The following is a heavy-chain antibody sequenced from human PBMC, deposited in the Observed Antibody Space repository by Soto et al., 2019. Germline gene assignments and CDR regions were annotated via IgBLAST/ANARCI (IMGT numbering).Heavy chain of an antibody. Sequence: QLQLQESGSGLVKPSQTLSLTCAVSGGSISSGGYSWSWIRQPPGKGLEWIGYIYHSGSTYYNPSLKGRVTHTGGRSKDPLPLEVDFVDAGGKAGFFWSRGLDSVTYLGLWGQGNLVTVSS. V-gene: IGHV4-30-2*01. CDR3: SRGLDSVTYLGL. J-gene: IGHJ1*01. CDR1: GGSISSGGYS. D-gene: IGHD4-17*01. CDR2: IYHSGST.